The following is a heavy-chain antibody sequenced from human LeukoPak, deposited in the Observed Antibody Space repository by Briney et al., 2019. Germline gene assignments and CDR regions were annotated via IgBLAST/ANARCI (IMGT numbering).Heavy chain of an antibody. Sequence: GGSLRLSCAASGFTFSGYEMNWVRQAPGKGLEWVSYISSSGSTIYYADSVKGRFTISRDNAKNSLYLQMNSLRAEDTAVYYCARSRDYVWGSYRYRGAFDIWGQGTMVTVSS. CDR3: ARSRDYVWGSYRYRGAFDI. J-gene: IGHJ3*02. CDR2: ISSSGSTI. V-gene: IGHV3-48*03. D-gene: IGHD3-16*02. CDR1: GFTFSGYE.